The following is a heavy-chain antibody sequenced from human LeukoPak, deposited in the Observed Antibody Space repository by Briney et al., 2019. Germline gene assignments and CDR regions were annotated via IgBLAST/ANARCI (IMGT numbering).Heavy chain of an antibody. Sequence: ASVKVSCKASGGTFSSYAISWVRQAPGQGLEWMGGIIPIFGTANYAQKFQGRVTITADESTSTAYMELSSLRSEDTAVYYCARAEYPGYYYYGMDVWGQGTTVTVSS. CDR1: GGTFSSYA. CDR3: ARAEYPGYYYYGMDV. D-gene: IGHD2/OR15-2a*01. V-gene: IGHV1-69*13. CDR2: IIPIFGTA. J-gene: IGHJ6*02.